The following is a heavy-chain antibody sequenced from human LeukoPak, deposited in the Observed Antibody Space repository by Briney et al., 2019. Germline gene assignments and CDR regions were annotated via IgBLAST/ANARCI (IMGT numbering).Heavy chain of an antibody. J-gene: IGHJ6*03. D-gene: IGHD3-3*01. CDR3: AKTHDFWSRYYTDYYYYMDV. V-gene: IGHV3-23*01. Sequence: PGGSLRLSCAASGFTFSSYAMSWVRQAPGKGLEWVSAISGSGGSTYYADSVKGRFTISRDNSKNTLYLQMNSLRAEDTALYYCAKTHDFWSRYYTDYYYYMDVWGKGTTVTVSS. CDR2: ISGSGGST. CDR1: GFTFSSYA.